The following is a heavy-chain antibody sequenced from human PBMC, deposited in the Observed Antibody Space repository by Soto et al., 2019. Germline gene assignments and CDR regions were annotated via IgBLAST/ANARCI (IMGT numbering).Heavy chain of an antibody. J-gene: IGHJ5*02. Sequence: QVQLQESGPGLVKPSGTLSLTCAVSGGSISSGDWWSWVRQTPGKGLVWFGEIYQSGSTNYNPSFQCRVTMSMDKSKNRVSLKLSSVTAADTAVYDYARVEGWKLLVSWGQGTLVTVSS. CDR2: IYQSGST. D-gene: IGHD1-26*01. CDR1: GGSISSGDW. V-gene: IGHV4-4*02. CDR3: ARVEGWKLLVS.